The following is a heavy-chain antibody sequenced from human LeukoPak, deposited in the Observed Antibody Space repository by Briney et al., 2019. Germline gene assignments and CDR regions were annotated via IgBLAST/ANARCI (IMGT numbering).Heavy chain of an antibody. V-gene: IGHV4-39*07. CDR2: IYYSGST. Sequence: PSETLSLTCTVSGGSISSSSYYWGWIRQPPGRGLEWIGSIYYSGSTYYNPSLKSRVTISVDTSKNQFSLKLSSVTAADTAVYYCASLGPYDSSGSLFDYWGQGTLVTVSS. CDR1: GGSISSSSYY. D-gene: IGHD3-22*01. J-gene: IGHJ4*02. CDR3: ASLGPYDSSGSLFDY.